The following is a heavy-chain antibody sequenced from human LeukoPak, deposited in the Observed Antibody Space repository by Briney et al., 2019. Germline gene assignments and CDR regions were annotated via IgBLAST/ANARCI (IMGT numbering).Heavy chain of an antibody. CDR3: ARGFGAMVRGISAFDI. CDR1: GFTFSSYD. D-gene: IGHD3-10*01. Sequence: PGGSLRLSCAASGFTFSSYDMHWVRQATGKGLEWVSAIGTAGDTYYPGSVKGRFTISRENAKNSLYLQMNSLRAGDTAVYYCARGFGAMVRGISAFDIWGQGTMVTVSS. V-gene: IGHV3-13*01. J-gene: IGHJ3*02. CDR2: IGTAGDT.